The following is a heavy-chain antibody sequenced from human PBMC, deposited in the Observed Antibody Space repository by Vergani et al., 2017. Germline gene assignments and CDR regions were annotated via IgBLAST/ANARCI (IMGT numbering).Heavy chain of an antibody. V-gene: IGHV4-61*02. CDR1: GGSISSGSYS. J-gene: IGHJ3*02. Sequence: QVQLQESGPGLVKPSQTLSLTCTVSGGSISSGSYSWGWIRQPAGKGLEWIGRSYTTGSTNYNPSLKSRGTISVDKSKNQFSLKLSSVTAADTAVYYCARDDERLDIWGQGTMVTVSS. CDR3: ARDDERLDI. CDR2: SYTTGST.